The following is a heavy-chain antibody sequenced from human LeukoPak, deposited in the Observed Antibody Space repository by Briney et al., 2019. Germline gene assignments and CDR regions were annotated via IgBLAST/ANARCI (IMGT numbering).Heavy chain of an antibody. CDR1: GGSISSYY. V-gene: IGHV4-59*01. J-gene: IGHJ4*02. CDR2: IYYSGST. Sequence: PSETLSLTCTVSGGSISSYYWSWIRQPPGKGLDWIGYIYYSGSTNYNPSLKSRVTISVDTSKNQFSLKLSSVTAADTAVYYCARYCSGGSCFTQTFDYWGQGTLVTVSS. CDR3: ARYCSGGSCFTQTFDY. D-gene: IGHD2-15*01.